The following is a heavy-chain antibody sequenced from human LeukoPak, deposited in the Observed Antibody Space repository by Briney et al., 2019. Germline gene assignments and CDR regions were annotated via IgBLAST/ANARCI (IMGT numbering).Heavy chain of an antibody. CDR3: ARHSGSGSESRPFDP. V-gene: IGHV4-39*01. CDR1: GGSVTSGGFY. J-gene: IGHJ5*02. Sequence: KPSETLSLTCSVSGGSVTSGGFYWGWLRQPPGKGPEWIATIYYTGSTYYNPSLKSRVTISIDTSKNQFSLRMTSVTATDTAVYYCARHSGSGSESRPFDPWGQGTLVTVSS. D-gene: IGHD3-10*01. CDR2: IYYTGST.